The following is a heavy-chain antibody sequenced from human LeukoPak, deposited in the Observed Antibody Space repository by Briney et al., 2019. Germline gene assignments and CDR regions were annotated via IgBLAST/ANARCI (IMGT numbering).Heavy chain of an antibody. CDR2: ISWNSGSI. J-gene: IGHJ3*02. Sequence: GGSLRLSCAASGFTFDDYAMHWVRRAPGKGLEWVSGISWNSGSIGYADSVKGRFTISRDNAKNSLYLQMNSLRAEDTALYYCAKDSPFDIWGQGTMVTVAS. CDR1: GFTFDDYA. CDR3: AKDSPFDI. V-gene: IGHV3-9*01.